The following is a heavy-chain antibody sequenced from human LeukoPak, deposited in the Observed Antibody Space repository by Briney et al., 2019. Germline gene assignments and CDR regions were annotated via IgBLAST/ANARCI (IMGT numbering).Heavy chain of an antibody. CDR3: ARGTRYSNYYYYYMDV. D-gene: IGHD4-11*01. CDR1: GYTFTSYG. CDR2: ISAYNGNT. V-gene: IGHV1-18*01. Sequence: GASVKVSCKASGYTFTSYGISWVRQAPGQGLEWMGWISAYNGNTNYAQKLQGRVTMTTDTSTSTAYMELSSLRSEDTAVYYCARGTRYSNYYYYYMDVWGKGTTVTVSS. J-gene: IGHJ6*03.